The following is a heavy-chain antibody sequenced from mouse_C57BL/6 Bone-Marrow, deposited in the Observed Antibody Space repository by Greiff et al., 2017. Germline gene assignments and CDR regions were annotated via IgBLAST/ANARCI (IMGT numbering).Heavy chain of an antibody. D-gene: IGHD2-3*01. CDR3: ARVGWLRAY. Sequence: QVQLEQSGAELARPGASVKLSCKASGYTFTSYGISWVKQRTGQGLEWIGEICPRSGNTYYNEKLKGRFTLTTDKSTSTAYLEIRSLTSEDSAVYFCARVGWLRAYWGQGTLVTVSA. J-gene: IGHJ3*01. CDR2: ICPRSGNT. CDR1: GYTFTSYG. V-gene: IGHV1-81*01.